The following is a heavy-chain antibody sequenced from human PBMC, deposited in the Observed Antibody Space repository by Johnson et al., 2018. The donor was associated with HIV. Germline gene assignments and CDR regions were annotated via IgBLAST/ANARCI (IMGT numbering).Heavy chain of an antibody. Sequence: VQLVESGGSVVQPGRSLRLSCAASGFTFSGYGVHWVRQAPGKGLEYVSSISSNGGSTYYANSVKGRFTISRDNSKNTLYLQMGSLRAEDMAVYYCARVGDGNNKNAFDIWGQGTRVTVSS. CDR2: ISSNGGST. V-gene: IGHV3-64*01. J-gene: IGHJ3*02. CDR1: GFTFSGYG. CDR3: ARVGDGNNKNAFDI. D-gene: IGHD5-24*01.